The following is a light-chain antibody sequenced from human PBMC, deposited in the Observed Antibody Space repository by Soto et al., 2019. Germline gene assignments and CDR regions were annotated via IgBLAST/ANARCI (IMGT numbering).Light chain of an antibody. CDR2: GAS. V-gene: IGKV3-20*01. Sequence: EIVLTQSPGTLSLSPGERATLSCRASQSVSSSYLAWYQQKPGQAPRLLIYGASSRATGIPDRFSGSGSGTDFTVTISRLEPEDFAVYYCQQYASSPPMYTFGQGTKLEIK. CDR1: QSVSSSY. CDR3: QQYASSPPMYT. J-gene: IGKJ2*01.